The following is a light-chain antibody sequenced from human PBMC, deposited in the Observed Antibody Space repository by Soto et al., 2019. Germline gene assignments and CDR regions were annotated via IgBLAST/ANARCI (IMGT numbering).Light chain of an antibody. CDR2: GAS. J-gene: IGKJ1*01. V-gene: IGKV3-15*01. CDR1: QSVTTN. CDR3: QQYNNWPPWT. Sequence: EVVMTQSPATLSVSPGERATLSCRASQSVTTNMAWYQQKLGQAPRLLIYGASTRATGIPARFSGSGSGTDFTLTISSLQSEDFAVYYCQQYNNWPPWTFGQGTKVDIK.